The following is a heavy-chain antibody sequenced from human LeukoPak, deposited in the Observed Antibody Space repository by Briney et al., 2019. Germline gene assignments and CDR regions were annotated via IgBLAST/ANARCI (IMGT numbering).Heavy chain of an antibody. Sequence: GGSLRLSCAASGFTFSSYGMHWVRQAPGKGLEWVAFIRYDGSNKYYADSVKGRFTISRDNSKNTLYLQMNSLRAEDTAVYYCAKDLWSSSSPDFDYWGQGTLVTVSS. V-gene: IGHV3-30*02. CDR2: IRYDGSNK. CDR3: AKDLWSSSSPDFDY. J-gene: IGHJ4*02. CDR1: GFTFSSYG. D-gene: IGHD6-6*01.